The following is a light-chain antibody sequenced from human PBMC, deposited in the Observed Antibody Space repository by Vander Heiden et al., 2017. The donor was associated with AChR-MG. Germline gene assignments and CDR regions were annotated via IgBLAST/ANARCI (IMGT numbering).Light chain of an antibody. J-gene: IGKJ1*01. Sequence: IVLTQSPGTLSLSQGERATLSCRARQSVSSSYLAWYQQKPGQAPRLLIYGASSRATGIPDRFSGSGSGTDFTLTISRLEPEDFAVYYCQQYGSSPETFGQGTKVEIK. V-gene: IGKV3-20*01. CDR3: QQYGSSPET. CDR2: GAS. CDR1: QSVSSSY.